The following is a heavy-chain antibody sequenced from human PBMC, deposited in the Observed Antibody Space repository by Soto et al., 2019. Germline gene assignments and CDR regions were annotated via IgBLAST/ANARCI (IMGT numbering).Heavy chain of an antibody. CDR2: IYYSGST. J-gene: IGHJ4*02. Sequence: QLQLQESGPGLVKPSETLSLTCTVSGGSISSSSYNWGWIRQPPGKGLEWIGSIYYSGSTYYNPSLKSRVTIYVDTSKNQFSLKLSSVTAADTAVYYCARSYSSSLSNWGQGTLVTVSS. CDR3: ARSYSSSLSN. CDR1: GGSISSSSYN. V-gene: IGHV4-39*01. D-gene: IGHD6-6*01.